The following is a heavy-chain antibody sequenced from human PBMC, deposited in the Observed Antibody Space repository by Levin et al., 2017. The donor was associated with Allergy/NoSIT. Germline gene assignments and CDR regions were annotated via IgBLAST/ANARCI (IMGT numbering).Heavy chain of an antibody. D-gene: IGHD2-15*01. J-gene: IGHJ4*02. CDR1: GFTFSTYS. Sequence: GESLKISCAASGFTFSTYSMNWVRQAPGKGLEWISYIGGSSRAIYADSVKGRFTISRDNAKNSLYLQMNSLRAEDTGVYYCARDRSWSFDYWGQGILVTVSS. V-gene: IGHV3-48*01. CDR3: ARDRSWSFDY. CDR2: IGGSSRAI.